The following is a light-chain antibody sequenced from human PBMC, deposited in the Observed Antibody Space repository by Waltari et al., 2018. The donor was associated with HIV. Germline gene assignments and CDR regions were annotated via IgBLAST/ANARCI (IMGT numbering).Light chain of an antibody. V-gene: IGKV1-9*01. Sequence: DIQLTQSPSFLSASVGDRVTITCRASQGISSYLAWYQQKPWKAPKLLIYAASTLQSGVPSRFSGSGSGTEFTLTISSLQPEDFATYFCQHLNSYPLTFGGGTKVEIK. CDR3: QHLNSYPLT. CDR1: QGISSY. CDR2: AAS. J-gene: IGKJ4*01.